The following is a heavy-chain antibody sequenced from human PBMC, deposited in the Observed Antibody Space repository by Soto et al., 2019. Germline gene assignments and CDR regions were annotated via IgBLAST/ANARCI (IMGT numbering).Heavy chain of an antibody. CDR3: ARVPDY. CDR1: GGSISTYY. J-gene: IGHJ4*02. Sequence: SETLSLTCTVSGGSISTYYWSWIRQSPGLGLEWIGYIYFSGRTNYNPSLKSRLTISIDRSKNQFSLKLSSVTAADTAVYYCARVPDYWGQGILVTVSS. CDR2: IYFSGRT. D-gene: IGHD2-2*01. V-gene: IGHV4-59*12.